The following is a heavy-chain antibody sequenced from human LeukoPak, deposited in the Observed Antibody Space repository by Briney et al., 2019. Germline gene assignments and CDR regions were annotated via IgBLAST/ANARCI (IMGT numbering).Heavy chain of an antibody. Sequence: GGSLRLSCAASGFTFSSYSMNWVRQAPGKGLEWVSYIISSSSTIYYADSVKGRFTISRDNDKNSMYLQMNSLRAEDTAVYYCARGLMYSSSSGVYWGQGTLVTVSS. V-gene: IGHV3-48*01. CDR3: ARGLMYSSSSGVY. D-gene: IGHD6-6*01. CDR1: GFTFSSYS. CDR2: IISSSSTI. J-gene: IGHJ4*02.